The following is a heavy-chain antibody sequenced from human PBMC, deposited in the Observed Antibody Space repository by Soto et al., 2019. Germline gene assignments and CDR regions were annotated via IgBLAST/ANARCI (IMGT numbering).Heavy chain of an antibody. CDR3: ASGGYDFWSGSPSYYYYGMDV. J-gene: IGHJ6*02. D-gene: IGHD3-3*01. V-gene: IGHV1-3*01. Sequence: GASVKVSCKASGYTFTSYDINWVRQATGQRLEWMGWFNAGNVNTIYSQMFQGRVTITRDTSASTAYMELSSLRSEDTAVYYCASGGYDFWSGSPSYYYYGMDVWGQGTTVTVSS. CDR1: GYTFTSYD. CDR2: FNAGNVNT.